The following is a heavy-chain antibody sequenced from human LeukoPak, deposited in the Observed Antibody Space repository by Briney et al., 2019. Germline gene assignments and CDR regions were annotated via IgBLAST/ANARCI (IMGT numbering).Heavy chain of an antibody. CDR1: GYTLTELS. CDR3: ATSAVSPPIAARPGLDY. CDR2: FDPEDGET. Sequence: ASVKVSCKVPGYTLTELSMHWVRQAPGKGLEWMGGFDPEDGETIYAQKFQGRVTMTEDTSTDTAYMELSSLRSEDTAVYYCATSAVSPPIAARPGLDYWGQGTLVTVSS. V-gene: IGHV1-24*01. J-gene: IGHJ4*02. D-gene: IGHD6-6*01.